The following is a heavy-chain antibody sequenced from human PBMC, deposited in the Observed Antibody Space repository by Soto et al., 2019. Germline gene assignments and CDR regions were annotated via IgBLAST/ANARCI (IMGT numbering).Heavy chain of an antibody. Sequence: SGPTLVNPTQTLTLTCTFSGFSLRTSEVGVGWIRQPPGKALEWLALIYWDDDKRYSPSLKSRLTITKDTSKNQVVLTMTNMDPVDTATYYCAHRRVGPTTAWFDPWGQGTLITVSS. J-gene: IGHJ5*02. V-gene: IGHV2-5*02. CDR1: GFSLRTSEVG. CDR2: IYWDDDK. CDR3: AHRRVGPTTAWFDP. D-gene: IGHD1-26*01.